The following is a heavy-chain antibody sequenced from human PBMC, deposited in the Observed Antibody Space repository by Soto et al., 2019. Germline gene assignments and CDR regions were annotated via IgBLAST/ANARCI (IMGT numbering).Heavy chain of an antibody. D-gene: IGHD1-7*01. Sequence: GGSLRLSSAASGFTFSSYAMSWVRQAPGKGLEWVSAISGSGGSTYYADSVKGRFTISRDNSKNTLYLQMNSLRAEDTAVYYCAKDRQPRNLYYYYGMDVWGQGTTVTVSS. CDR2: ISGSGGST. CDR1: GFTFSSYA. CDR3: AKDRQPRNLYYYYGMDV. V-gene: IGHV3-23*01. J-gene: IGHJ6*02.